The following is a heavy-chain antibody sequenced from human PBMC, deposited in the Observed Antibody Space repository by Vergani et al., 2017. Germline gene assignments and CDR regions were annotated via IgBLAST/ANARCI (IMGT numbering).Heavy chain of an antibody. V-gene: IGHV4-31*03. CDR2: IFHSGGA. J-gene: IGHJ6*03. CDR3: AREATLAYYYMDV. CDR1: GDSITSGAYY. Sequence: QVQLQESGPGLVKPSQTLPLTCTVSGDSITSGAYYWSWIRQHPGKGLEWIGYIFHSGGAYYNPSLGGRVSISVDTSKNEFSLRVTSVTAADTAVYYCAREATLAYYYMDVWGKGTTVTVSS.